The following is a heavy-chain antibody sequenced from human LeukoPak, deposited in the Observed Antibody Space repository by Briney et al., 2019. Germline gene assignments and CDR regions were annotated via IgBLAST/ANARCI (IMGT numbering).Heavy chain of an antibody. J-gene: IGHJ4*02. CDR1: GGSISSYY. CDR2: ISGSGGST. D-gene: IGHD7-27*01. V-gene: IGHV3-23*01. CDR3: AKGPLGNFDY. Sequence: ETLSLTCTVSGGSISSYYWSWIRQPPGKGLEWVSAISGSGGSTYYADSVKGRFTISRDNSKNTLYLQMNSLRAEDTAVYYCAKGPLGNFDYWGQGTLVTVSS.